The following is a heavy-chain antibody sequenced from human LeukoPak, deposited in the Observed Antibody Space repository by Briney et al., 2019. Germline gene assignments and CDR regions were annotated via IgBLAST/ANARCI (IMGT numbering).Heavy chain of an antibody. CDR1: GYTFSYFG. Sequence: ASVRVSCKSSGYTFSYFGLNWVRQAPGQGLEWMGWISGYNGNTNYAQKWEGRLSLTTDTAASTVHMELRNLTFDDTAVYFCARGLDAAAGLANFDYWGRGTQIIVSS. D-gene: IGHD6-19*01. J-gene: IGHJ4*02. CDR2: ISGYNGNT. V-gene: IGHV1-18*01. CDR3: ARGLDAAAGLANFDY.